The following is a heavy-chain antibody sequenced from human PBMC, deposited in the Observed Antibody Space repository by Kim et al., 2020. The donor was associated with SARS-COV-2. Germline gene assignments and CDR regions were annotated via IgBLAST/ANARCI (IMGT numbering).Heavy chain of an antibody. Sequence: GGSLRLSCAASGFTFSSYSMNWVRQAPGKGLEWVSSISSSSSYIYYADSVKGRFTISRDNAKNSLYLQMNSLRAEDTAVYYCARDRGGRITIFGVAPASNWFDPWGQGTLVTVSS. CDR2: ISSSSSYI. D-gene: IGHD3-3*01. CDR1: GFTFSSYS. V-gene: IGHV3-21*01. J-gene: IGHJ5*02. CDR3: ARDRGGRITIFGVAPASNWFDP.